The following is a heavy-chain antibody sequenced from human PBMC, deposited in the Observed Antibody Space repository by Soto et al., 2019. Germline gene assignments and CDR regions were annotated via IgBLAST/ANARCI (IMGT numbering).Heavy chain of an antibody. D-gene: IGHD5-18*01. CDR3: ARHTAMVLFDY. Sequence: SEPLSLTCPVSGATISNSYWIWIRQPPGKGLEWIGYVYYSGCTNYNPSLKSRITISVDMPKKQFSLKLSSVTAADTAVYYCARHTAMVLFDYWGQGTLVT. CDR2: VYYSGCT. CDR1: GATISNSY. J-gene: IGHJ4*02. V-gene: IGHV4-59*08.